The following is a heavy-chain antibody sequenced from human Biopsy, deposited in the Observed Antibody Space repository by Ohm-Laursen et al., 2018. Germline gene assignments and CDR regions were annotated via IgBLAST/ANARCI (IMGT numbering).Heavy chain of an antibody. Sequence: LETLSLTCTVSGDSINSSYWSWIRQAPGKGLEWIGFISNSGNTNYNPSLKSRVTISADTSKNQFSLKLGSVTVADTAVYYCAGIVLGPTNDAFDIWGQGTMVTVSS. V-gene: IGHV4-59*08. D-gene: IGHD1-26*01. CDR2: ISNSGNT. J-gene: IGHJ3*02. CDR1: GDSINSSY. CDR3: AGIVLGPTNDAFDI.